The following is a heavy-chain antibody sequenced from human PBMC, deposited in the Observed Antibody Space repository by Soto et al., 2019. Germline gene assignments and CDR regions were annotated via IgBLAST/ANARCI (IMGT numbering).Heavy chain of an antibody. D-gene: IGHD2-8*01. CDR2: ISYDGSNK. CDR3: AKTANIVLMVYARIGSVDY. Sequence: QVQLVESGGGVVQPGRSLRLSCAASGFTFSSYGMHWVRQAPGKGLEWVAVISYDGSNKYYADSVKGRFTISRDNSKNTLYLQMNSLRAEDTALYYCAKTANIVLMVYARIGSVDYWGQGTLVTVSS. CDR1: GFTFSSYG. J-gene: IGHJ4*02. V-gene: IGHV3-30*18.